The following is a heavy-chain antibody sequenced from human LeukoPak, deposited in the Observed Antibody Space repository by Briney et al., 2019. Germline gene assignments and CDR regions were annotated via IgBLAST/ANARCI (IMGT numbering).Heavy chain of an antibody. D-gene: IGHD3-22*01. Sequence: ASVKVSCKASGYSSTNYGISWVRQAPGQGLEWIGWIHIYRGNTNYAQKFQGRVTMTTDTSTSTAYMELRSLRSDDTAVYYCARDIPTTYYYDSSGYYEYYFDYWGQGTLVTVSS. CDR2: IHIYRGNT. CDR3: ARDIPTTYYYDSSGYYEYYFDY. V-gene: IGHV1-18*01. J-gene: IGHJ4*02. CDR1: GYSSTNYG.